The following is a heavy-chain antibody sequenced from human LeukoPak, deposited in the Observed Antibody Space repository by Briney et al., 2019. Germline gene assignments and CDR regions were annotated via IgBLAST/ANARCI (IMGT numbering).Heavy chain of an antibody. V-gene: IGHV3-11*01. CDR1: GFPFSDYY. CDR2: ISSSGSNI. Sequence: GGSLRLPCAASGFPFSDYYMSWLRQAPGKGLEWVSYISSSGSNIYYADSVKGRFTIARNNAKDSLYLQMNSLRADEKTVYYCGGDSGGGSYYFDYWGQGTLVTVSS. J-gene: IGHJ4*02. CDR3: GGDSGGGSYYFDY. D-gene: IGHD2-15*01.